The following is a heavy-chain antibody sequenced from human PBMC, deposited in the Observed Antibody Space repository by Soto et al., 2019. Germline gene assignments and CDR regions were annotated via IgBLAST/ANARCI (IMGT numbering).Heavy chain of an antibody. J-gene: IGHJ3*01. V-gene: IGHV4-59*01. CDR1: GGSISSYY. Sequence: QVQLQESGPGLVKPSETLSLTCTVSGGSISSYYWSWIRQPPGKGLEWIGYIYYSGSINYNPSLKSRVTISVDTSKNPFSLKLSSVTAADTAVYCCARVWGGAFDFWGQGTMVTVSS. D-gene: IGHD3-10*01. CDR3: ARVWGGAFDF. CDR2: IYYSGSI.